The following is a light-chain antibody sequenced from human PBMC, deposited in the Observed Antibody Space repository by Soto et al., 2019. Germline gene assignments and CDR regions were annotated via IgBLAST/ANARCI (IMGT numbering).Light chain of an antibody. CDR3: QQCANSPMYT. CDR2: AAS. Sequence: EIVLTQSPGTLSLSPGERATLSCRASQTINYGCLAWYQQKPGQAPRLLIYAASSRATGIPDRFSGSGSGTDFTLTINRLEPEDFAVYYCQQCANSPMYTFGQGTKLEIK. J-gene: IGKJ2*01. CDR1: QTINYGC. V-gene: IGKV3-20*01.